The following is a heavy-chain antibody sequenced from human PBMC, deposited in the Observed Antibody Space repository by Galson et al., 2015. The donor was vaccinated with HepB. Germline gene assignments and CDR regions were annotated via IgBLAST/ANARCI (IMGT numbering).Heavy chain of an antibody. CDR3: ARDVMVRGVIHYFDY. J-gene: IGHJ4*02. CDR2: VSPYSGDT. D-gene: IGHD3-10*01. CDR1: GYTLVDYY. V-gene: IGHV1-2*06. Sequence: SVKVSCKASGYTLVDYYIHWVRQAPGQGLEWMGRVSPYSGDTSYAQKFQGRVTMTRDTSTTTVYMALSSLRPDDTAMYYCARDVMVRGVIHYFDYWGQGTLVTVSS.